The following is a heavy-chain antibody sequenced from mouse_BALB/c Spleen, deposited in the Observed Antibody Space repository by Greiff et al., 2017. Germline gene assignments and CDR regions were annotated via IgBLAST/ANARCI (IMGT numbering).Heavy chain of an antibody. Sequence: DVMLVESGGGLVQPGGSLRFSCATSGFTFTDYYMSWVRQPPGKALEWLGFIRNKANGYTTEYSASVKGRFTISRDNSQSILYLQMNTLRAEDSATYYCARDTDGNYGFDYWGQGTTLTVSS. CDR2: IRNKANGYTT. J-gene: IGHJ2*01. CDR1: GFTFTDYY. V-gene: IGHV7-3*02. D-gene: IGHD2-1*01. CDR3: ARDTDGNYGFDY.